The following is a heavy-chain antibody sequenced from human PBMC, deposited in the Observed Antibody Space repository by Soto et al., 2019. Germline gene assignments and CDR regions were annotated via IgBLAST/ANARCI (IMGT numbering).Heavy chain of an antibody. CDR3: AGLYHYDSSGYYDY. J-gene: IGHJ4*02. CDR1: GGTFSSYA. V-gene: IGHV1-69*13. CDR2: IIPIFGTA. Sequence: SVKVSCKASGGTFSSYAISWVRQAPGQGLEWMGGIIPIFGTANYAQKFQGRVTITADESTSTAYMELSSLRSEDTAVYYCAGLYHYDSSGYYDYWGQGTLVTVSS. D-gene: IGHD3-22*01.